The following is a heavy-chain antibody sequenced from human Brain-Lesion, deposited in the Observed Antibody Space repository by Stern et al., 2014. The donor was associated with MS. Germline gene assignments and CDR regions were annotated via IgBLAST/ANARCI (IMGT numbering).Heavy chain of an antibody. CDR2: ITPKSGGT. CDR3: ATYYYDSTGYNDF. D-gene: IGHD3-22*01. CDR1: GYTFTGYY. Sequence: QVQLVQSGAEVKKPGASVKVSCKASGYTFTGYYMHWVRQAPGQGLEWMGWITPKSGGTNYAQKFQGWVTMTRDTSINTAYMELSRLRSDDTAVYYCATYYYDSTGYNDFWGQGTLVTVSS. J-gene: IGHJ4*02. V-gene: IGHV1-2*04.